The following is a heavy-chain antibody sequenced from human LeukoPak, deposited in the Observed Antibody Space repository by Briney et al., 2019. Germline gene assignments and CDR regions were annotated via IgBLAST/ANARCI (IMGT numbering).Heavy chain of an antibody. J-gene: IGHJ5*02. CDR3: ARHPYTRSCTSINCYRWFDP. Sequence: GESLKISCKASSYSFTDYWIGWVRQMPGQGLEWMGIVYPAGSQTIYSPSFQGQVTISVDRSTRTAYLQWNTLKASDTAMYYCARHPYTRSCTSINCYRWFDPWGQGTLVTVSS. D-gene: IGHD2-2*02. CDR2: VYPAGSQT. V-gene: IGHV5-51*01. CDR1: SYSFTDYW.